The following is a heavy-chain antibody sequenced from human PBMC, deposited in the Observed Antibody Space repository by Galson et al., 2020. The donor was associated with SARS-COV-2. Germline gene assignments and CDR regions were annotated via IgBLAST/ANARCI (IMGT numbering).Heavy chain of an antibody. Sequence: SETLSLTCTVSGGSISRYYWSWIRQSPEKGLEGIGYIHYRWSSNYNPPRLRRATIPIDTSMNQFSLSLTSVTAADTAIYYCARERRPPDGSDDWGRGTMVIVSS. D-gene: IGHD5-12*01. J-gene: IGHJ3*01. CDR2: IHYRWSS. V-gene: IGHV4-59*01. CDR1: GGSISRYY. CDR3: ARERRPPDGSDD.